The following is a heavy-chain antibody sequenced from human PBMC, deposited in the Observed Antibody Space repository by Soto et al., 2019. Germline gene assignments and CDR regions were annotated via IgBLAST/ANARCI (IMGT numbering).Heavy chain of an antibody. D-gene: IGHD2-15*01. V-gene: IGHV1-3*01. Sequence: GASVKVSCKACGYTFTSYAMHWVRQAPGQRLEWMGWINAGNGNTKYSQKFQGRVTITRDTSASTAYMELSSLRSEDTAVYYCARRRIGGWFDPWGQGTLVTVSS. CDR2: INAGNGNT. CDR3: ARRRIGGWFDP. J-gene: IGHJ5*02. CDR1: GYTFTSYA.